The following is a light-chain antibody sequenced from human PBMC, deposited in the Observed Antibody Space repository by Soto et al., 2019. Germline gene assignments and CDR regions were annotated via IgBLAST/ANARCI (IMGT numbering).Light chain of an antibody. V-gene: IGLV2-14*03. CDR3: SSYTSSNTYV. J-gene: IGLJ1*01. CDR2: NVS. Sequence: QSVLTQPASVSGSPGQSIAISCTGTSSDVGGYNSVSWYQQHPGKAPKLMIYNVSNRPSGVSDRFSGSKSGNTAPLTISGLQAEDEDDYYCSSYTSSNTYVFGTGTKVTVL. CDR1: SSDVGGYNS.